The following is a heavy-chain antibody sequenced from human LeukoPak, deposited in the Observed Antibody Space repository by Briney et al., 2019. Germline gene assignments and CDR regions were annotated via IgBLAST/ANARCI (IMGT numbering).Heavy chain of an antibody. CDR1: GFTFSSYG. CDR2: IWYDGSNK. D-gene: IGHD2-2*01. CDR3: ARDKCSSTGCYGYNYYGMDV. V-gene: IGHV3-33*01. J-gene: IGHJ6*02. Sequence: GGSLRLSCAASGFTFSSYGMHWVRQAPGKGLEWVAVIWYDGSNKYYADSVKGRFTISRDNSKNTLYLQMNSLRAEDTAVYYCARDKCSSTGCYGYNYYGMDVGGQGTTVTVPS.